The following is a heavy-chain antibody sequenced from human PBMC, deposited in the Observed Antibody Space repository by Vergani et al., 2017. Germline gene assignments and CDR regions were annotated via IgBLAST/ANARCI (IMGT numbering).Heavy chain of an antibody. D-gene: IGHD3-3*01. CDR1: GYTFTSYY. CDR2: INPSGGST. V-gene: IGHV1-46*01. Sequence: QVQLVQSGAEVKKPGASVKVSCKASGYTFTSYYMHWVRQAPGQGLEWMGIINPSGGSTSYAQKFQGRVTMTRDTSTSTVYMELNSLRAEDTAVYYCARTGGYDFWSGYYSEVLGYFDYWGQGTLVTVSS. J-gene: IGHJ4*02. CDR3: ARTGGYDFWSGYYSEVLGYFDY.